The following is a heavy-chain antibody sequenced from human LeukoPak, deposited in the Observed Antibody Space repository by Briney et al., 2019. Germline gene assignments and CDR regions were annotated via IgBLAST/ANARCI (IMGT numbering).Heavy chain of an antibody. V-gene: IGHV1-69*04. D-gene: IGHD4-17*01. CDR1: GGIFSSYA. Sequence: SVKVSCKASGGIFSSYAISWVRQAPGQGLEWMGRIIPILGIANYAQKFQGRVTITADKSTSTAYMELSSLRSEDTAVYYCAYTVTTLAGYYYGMDVWGQGTTVTVSS. J-gene: IGHJ6*02. CDR3: AYTVTTLAGYYYGMDV. CDR2: IIPILGIA.